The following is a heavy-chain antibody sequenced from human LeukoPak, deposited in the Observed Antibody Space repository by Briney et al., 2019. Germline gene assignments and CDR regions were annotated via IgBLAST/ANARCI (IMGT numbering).Heavy chain of an antibody. CDR2: ISGSGGNT. D-gene: IGHD6-13*01. CDR3: ANDWYSPHYYYYMDV. V-gene: IGHV3-23*01. Sequence: PGGSLRLSCAASGFTFNNYAMNWVRQAPGKGLEWVSSISGSGGNTYYADSVKGRFTISRDNSKNTLYLQMNSLRAEDTAVYYCANDWYSPHYYYYMDVWGKGTTVTISS. J-gene: IGHJ6*03. CDR1: GFTFNNYA.